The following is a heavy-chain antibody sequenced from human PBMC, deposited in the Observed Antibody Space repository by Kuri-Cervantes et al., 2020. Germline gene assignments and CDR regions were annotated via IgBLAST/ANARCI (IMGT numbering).Heavy chain of an antibody. Sequence: ASVKVSCKASGYTFSSYGITWVRQAPGQGLEWMGWISTYSTDTVYARKFQGRVTISKDTSTSTVYMELRSLQSDDTAVYYCARADYFDFWGQGTLVPSPQ. V-gene: IGHV1-18*01. J-gene: IGHJ4*02. CDR3: ARADYFDF. CDR2: ISTYSTDT. CDR1: GYTFSSYG.